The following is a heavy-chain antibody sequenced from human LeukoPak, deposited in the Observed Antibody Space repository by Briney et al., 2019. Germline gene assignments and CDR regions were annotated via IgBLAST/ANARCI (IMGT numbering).Heavy chain of an antibody. D-gene: IGHD5-12*01. CDR3: ARVGLIAIRAFDI. CDR2: IYSGGST. Sequence: GGSLRLSCAASGFTVSSNYMSWVRQAPGKGLEWVSVIYSGGSTYYADSVKGRVTISRDNSKNTLYLQMNSLRAEDTAVYYCARVGLIAIRAFDIWGQGTMVTVSS. V-gene: IGHV3-66*02. CDR1: GFTVSSNY. J-gene: IGHJ3*02.